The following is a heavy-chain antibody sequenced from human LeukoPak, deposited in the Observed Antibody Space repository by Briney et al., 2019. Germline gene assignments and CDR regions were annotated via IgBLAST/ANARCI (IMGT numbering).Heavy chain of an antibody. J-gene: IGHJ1*01. CDR3: TRGGPVAGTHKYFQH. D-gene: IGHD6-19*01. CDR2: INPNSGGT. V-gene: IGHV1-2*02. Sequence: ASVKVSCKASGYTFTTYYIHWVRQAPGQGLEWMGWINPNSGGTNYAQKFQGRVTMTRDTSISTAYMELSSLRSEDTAMYYCTRGGPVAGTHKYFQHWGQGTLVTVSS. CDR1: GYTFTTYY.